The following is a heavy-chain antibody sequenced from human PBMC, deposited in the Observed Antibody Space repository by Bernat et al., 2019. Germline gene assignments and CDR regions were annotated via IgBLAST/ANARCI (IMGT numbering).Heavy chain of an antibody. D-gene: IGHD3-22*01. J-gene: IGHJ4*02. CDR1: GFRFSSHD. CDR2: IWYDGSNK. CDR3: ARDLYYDSSGYSDFDY. V-gene: IGHV3-33*08. Sequence: VQLVESGGGLVQPGGSLRLSCAASGFRFSSHDMHWVRQTTGKGLEWVAVIWYDGSNKYYADSVKGRFTISRDNSKNTLYLQMNSLRAEDTAVYYCARDLYYDSSGYSDFDYWGQGTLVTVSS.